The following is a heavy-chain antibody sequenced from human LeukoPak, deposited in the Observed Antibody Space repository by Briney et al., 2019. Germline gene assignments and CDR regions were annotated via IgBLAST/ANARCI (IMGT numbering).Heavy chain of an antibody. Sequence: GGSLRLSCAASGFTFSSYTMSGVRQAPGKGLEWASAIGGSGGNTYYADSVKGRFTISRDNAKNSLYLHMNSLRDEDTALYYCARDRFYAFDIWGQGTMVTVSS. CDR1: GFTFSSYT. V-gene: IGHV3-23*01. J-gene: IGHJ3*02. CDR3: ARDRFYAFDI. CDR2: IGGSGGNT.